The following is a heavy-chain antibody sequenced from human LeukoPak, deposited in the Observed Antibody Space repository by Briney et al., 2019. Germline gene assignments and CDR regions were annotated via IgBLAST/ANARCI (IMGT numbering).Heavy chain of an antibody. CDR1: GYTFTGYY. J-gene: IGHJ6*02. D-gene: IGHD2-15*01. CDR2: INPNSGGT. Sequence: GASVKVFCKASGYTFTGYYMHWVRQAPGQGLEWMGWINPNSGGTNYAQKFQGRVTMTRDTSISTAYMELSRLRSDDTAVYYCARDPVVVAATHYYGMDVWGQGTTVTVSS. V-gene: IGHV1-2*02. CDR3: ARDPVVVAATHYYGMDV.